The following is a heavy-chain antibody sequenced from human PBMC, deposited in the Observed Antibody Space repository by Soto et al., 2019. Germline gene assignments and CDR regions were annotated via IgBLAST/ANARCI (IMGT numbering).Heavy chain of an antibody. CDR2: ISYDGSSK. J-gene: IGHJ4*02. Sequence: QVQLVESGGGVVQPGTSLRLSCAASGFSFRTYGMHWVRQAPGKGLEWVALISYDGSSKFYVDSVKGRLTISRDNSKNTLYLQLNSLRAEDTAVYYCAGGWNYFDYWGQGTLVTVSS. CDR1: GFSFRTYG. CDR3: AGGWNYFDY. V-gene: IGHV3-30*03. D-gene: IGHD6-19*01.